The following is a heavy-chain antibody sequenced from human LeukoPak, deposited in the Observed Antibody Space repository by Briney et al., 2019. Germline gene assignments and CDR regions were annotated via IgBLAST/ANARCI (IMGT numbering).Heavy chain of an antibody. CDR1: GFTFTDYS. CDR3: ARDGSGFYLYYYMDV. Sequence: KTGGSLRLSCAASGFTFTDYSMTWARQAPGKGLEWVSSISTVSTYKFYSDSVKGRFTISRDNAKNILYLQMSSLSAEDTGVYYCARDGSGFYLYYYMDVWGRGTPVTVSS. J-gene: IGHJ6*03. V-gene: IGHV3-21*01. D-gene: IGHD6-25*01. CDR2: ISTVSTYK.